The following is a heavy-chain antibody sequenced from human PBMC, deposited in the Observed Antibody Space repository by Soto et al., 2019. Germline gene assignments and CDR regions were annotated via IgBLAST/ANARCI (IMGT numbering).Heavy chain of an antibody. CDR1: GFIFSSYS. J-gene: IGHJ4*02. CDR3: ARESEDLTSNFDY. V-gene: IGHV3-21*06. CDR2: ISSTTNYI. Sequence: GGSLRLSCRASGFIFSSYSMNWGRQAPGKGLEWVSSISSTTNYIYYGDSMKGRFTISRDNAKNSLYLEMNSLRAEDTAVYYCARESEDLTSNFDYWGQGTLVTVSS.